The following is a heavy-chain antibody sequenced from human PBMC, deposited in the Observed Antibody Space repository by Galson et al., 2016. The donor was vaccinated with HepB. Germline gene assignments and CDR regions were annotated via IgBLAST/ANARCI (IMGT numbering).Heavy chain of an antibody. CDR1: GGSVVGYY. J-gene: IGHJ5*02. Sequence: SETLSLTCTVDGGSVVGYYWTWIRQSPGKRLEWIGGIDAGGSNTYNPSVKGRVTVSLDRSTTSISLKLTSVTAADTGLYFCARGRAGFQVPLAPWGLGTLVTVTS. CDR3: ARGRAGFQVPLAP. CDR2: IDAGGSN. V-gene: IGHV4-34*01.